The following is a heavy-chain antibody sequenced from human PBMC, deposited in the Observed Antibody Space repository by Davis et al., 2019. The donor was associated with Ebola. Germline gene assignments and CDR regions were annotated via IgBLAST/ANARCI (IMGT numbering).Heavy chain of an antibody. CDR3: ARTWELPYYYYGMDV. D-gene: IGHD1-26*01. CDR1: GGSISSGGYY. J-gene: IGHJ6*02. Sequence: SETLSLTCTVSGGSISSGGYYWSWIRQHPGKGLEWIGYIYYSGSTYYNPSLKSRVTISVDTSKNQFSLKLSSVTAADTAVYYCARTWELPYYYYGMDVWGQGTTVTVSS. V-gene: IGHV4-31*03. CDR2: IYYSGST.